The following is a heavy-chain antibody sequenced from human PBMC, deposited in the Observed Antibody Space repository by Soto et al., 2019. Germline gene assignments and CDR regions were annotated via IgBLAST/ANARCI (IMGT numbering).Heavy chain of an antibody. Sequence: QVQLVQSGAEVKKPGSSVKVSCKASGGTFSSYAISWVRQAPGQGLEWMGGIIPDFGTGNYAQQFQGRVTITADESTSTAYMELSSLRSEDTAVYYCAAPFFVNGVTMIPGGYWGQGTLVTVSS. V-gene: IGHV1-69*01. CDR3: AAPFFVNGVTMIPGGY. D-gene: IGHD3-22*01. CDR2: IIPDFGTG. CDR1: GGTFSSYA. J-gene: IGHJ4*02.